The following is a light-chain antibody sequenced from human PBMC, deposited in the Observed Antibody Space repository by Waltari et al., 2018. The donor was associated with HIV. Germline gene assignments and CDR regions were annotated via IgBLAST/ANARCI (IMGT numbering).Light chain of an antibody. J-gene: IGLJ3*02. CDR2: RNN. V-gene: IGLV1-47*01. CDR3: TAWDASLSVWV. Sequence: QSVLTQPPSASGTPGQRVPMSCSGSSSNIGSNYVYWYRQLPGTAPKLRIYRNNQRPSGVPDRFSGSKSGTSASLAISGLRSEDEADYYCTAWDASLSVWVFGGGTKLTVL. CDR1: SSNIGSNY.